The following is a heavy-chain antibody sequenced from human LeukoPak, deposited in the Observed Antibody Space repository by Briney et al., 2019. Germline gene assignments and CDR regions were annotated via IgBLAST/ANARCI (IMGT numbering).Heavy chain of an antibody. CDR2: INHSGST. D-gene: IGHD5-18*01. CDR3: ATLDSPQYNWFDP. Sequence: SETLSLTCTVSGGSISSPHYYWGWIRQPPGKGLEWIGEINHSGSTNYNPSLKSRVTISVDTSKNQFSLKLSSVTAADTAVYYCATLDSPQYNWFDPWGQGTLVTVSS. CDR1: GGSISSPHYY. J-gene: IGHJ5*02. V-gene: IGHV4-39*07.